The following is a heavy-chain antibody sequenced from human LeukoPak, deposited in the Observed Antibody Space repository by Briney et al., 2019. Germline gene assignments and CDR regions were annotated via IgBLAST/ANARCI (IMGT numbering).Heavy chain of an antibody. CDR3: GAVGATSPFDY. CDR1: GFTLSSYG. Sequence: GGSLRLSCAASGFTLSSYGMHWVRQAPGKGLEWVAVIWYDGSNKYYADSVKGRFTISRDNSKNTLYLQMNSLRAEDTAVYYCGAVGATSPFDYWGQGTLVTVSS. J-gene: IGHJ4*02. V-gene: IGHV3-33*01. D-gene: IGHD1-26*01. CDR2: IWYDGSNK.